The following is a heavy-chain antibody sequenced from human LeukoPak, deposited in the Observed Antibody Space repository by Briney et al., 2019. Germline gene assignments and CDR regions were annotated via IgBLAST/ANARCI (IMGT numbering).Heavy chain of an antibody. V-gene: IGHV1-69*13. CDR3: ARVGFGEDYYYMDV. CDR1: GGTFSSYA. J-gene: IGHJ6*03. CDR2: IIPIFGTA. D-gene: IGHD3-10*01. Sequence: SVKVSCKASGGTFSSYAISWVRQAPGQGLEWMGGIIPIFGTANYAQKFQGRVTITADESASTAYMELGSLRSEDTAVYYCARVGFGEDYYYMDVWGKGTTVTVSS.